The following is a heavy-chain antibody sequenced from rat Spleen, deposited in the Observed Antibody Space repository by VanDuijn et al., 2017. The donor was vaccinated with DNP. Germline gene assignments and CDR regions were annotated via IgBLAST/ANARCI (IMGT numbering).Heavy chain of an antibody. CDR3: ATGIAALFDY. CDR1: GFTFNNYG. V-gene: IGHV5S23*01. Sequence: EVQLVESGGGLVQPGRSLKLSCAASGFTFNNYGMAWVRQAPTKGLEWVASITNSGGRTYYGDSVKGRFTISRDNAKSTLYLQMNSLRSEDTATYYCATGIAALFDYWGQGVMVTVSS. CDR2: ITNSGGRT. J-gene: IGHJ2*01. D-gene: IGHD1-2*01.